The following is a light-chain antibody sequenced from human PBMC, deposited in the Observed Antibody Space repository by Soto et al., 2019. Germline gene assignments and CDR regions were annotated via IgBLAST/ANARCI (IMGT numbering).Light chain of an antibody. J-gene: IGKJ5*01. CDR1: QSLLHSNGYNY. Sequence: DIVMTQSPLSLPVTPGEPASISCRSSQSLLHSNGYNYLNWFVQKPGQSPQLLIYEVSNRFSGVPDRFSGSGSGTDFTLKISRVEAEDVGVYYCMQSIQLPPPITFGQGTRLEI. CDR3: MQSIQLPPPIT. CDR2: EVS. V-gene: IGKV2D-29*02.